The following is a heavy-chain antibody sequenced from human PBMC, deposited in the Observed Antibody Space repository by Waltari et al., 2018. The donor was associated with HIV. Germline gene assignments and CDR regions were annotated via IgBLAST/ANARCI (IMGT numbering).Heavy chain of an antibody. J-gene: IGHJ6*02. CDR3: AGGVPVDTTMGKYYYYAMDV. CDR2: IGPSGGTT. CDR1: GDTFSNYY. Sequence: QVQLVQSGAEVKKPGASVKVSCKASGDTFSNYYMNWVRQAPGQGLEWMGIIGPSGGTTNYAQKFQGRVTMTRDTSTSTGYMALSSLRSEDTAIYYCAGGVPVDTTMGKYYYYAMDVWGQGTTVTVSS. V-gene: IGHV1-46*01. D-gene: IGHD5-18*01.